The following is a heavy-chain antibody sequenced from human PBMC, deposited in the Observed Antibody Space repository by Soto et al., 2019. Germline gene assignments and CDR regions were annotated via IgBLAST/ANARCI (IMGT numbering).Heavy chain of an antibody. J-gene: IGHJ4*02. CDR1: GFTFSSNW. V-gene: IGHV3-7*04. CDR3: AREVVVSRGASYFGY. Sequence: PGGSLRLSCVGSGFTFSSNWMTWVRQAPGKGLEWVANIRQDGSEINYVDSVKGRFTISRDNTKNSLYLQMNSLRAEDTAFYYCAREVVVSRGASYFGYWGPGTLVTVSS. D-gene: IGHD2-2*01. CDR2: IRQDGSEI.